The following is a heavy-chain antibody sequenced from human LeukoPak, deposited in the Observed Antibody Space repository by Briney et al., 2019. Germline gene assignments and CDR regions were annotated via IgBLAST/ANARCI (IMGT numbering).Heavy chain of an antibody. D-gene: IGHD2-2*01. CDR3: ARANFLYCSSSTCLFDY. Sequence: ASVTVSCKASGYTCTDYYMHWVRQGPGQGFEWMGWINPNDGDTNYAQKFQGRVTMTRDTSISTAHMEVSRLRSDDTAVYYCARANFLYCSSSTCLFDYWGQGTLVTVSS. J-gene: IGHJ4*02. V-gene: IGHV1-2*02. CDR2: INPNDGDT. CDR1: GYTCTDYY.